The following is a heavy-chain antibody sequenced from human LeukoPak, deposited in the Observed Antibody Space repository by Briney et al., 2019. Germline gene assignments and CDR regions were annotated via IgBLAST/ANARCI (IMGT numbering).Heavy chain of an antibody. Sequence: SETLSLTCGVSRGSFSRSDLWGRVRQPPGKGLEWIGEIYHSGSTNYNPSLKSRVTISVDKSKNQFSLKLSSVTAADTAVYYCGSSIASYRPTNNWFVPTGQGTLVTVSS. J-gene: IGHJ5*02. D-gene: IGHD2-2*01. CDR1: RGSFSRSDL. CDR3: GSSIASYRPTNNWFVP. V-gene: IGHV4-4*02. CDR2: IYHSGST.